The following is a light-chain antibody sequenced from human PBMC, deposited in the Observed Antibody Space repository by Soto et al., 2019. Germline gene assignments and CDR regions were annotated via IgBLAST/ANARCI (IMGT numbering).Light chain of an antibody. CDR3: QQYYSYLRT. V-gene: IGKV1-8*01. CDR2: AAS. CDR1: QGSSSY. Sequence: AIRMTQSPSSFSASTGDRVTISSRASQGSSSYLAWYQQKPGKAPKLVIYAASTLQSGVPARFSGSGSGTEFTLTISCLQSEDFATYYCQQYYSYLRTFGQGTKVDNK. J-gene: IGKJ1*01.